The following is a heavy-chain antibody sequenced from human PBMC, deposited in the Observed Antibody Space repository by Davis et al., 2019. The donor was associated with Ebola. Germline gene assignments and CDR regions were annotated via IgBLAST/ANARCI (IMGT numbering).Heavy chain of an antibody. Sequence: GESLKISCAASGFTVSSYYMSWVRQAPGKGLEWVSVIYSGGSTYYADSVKGRFTISRDNSKNTLYLQMNSLRAEDTAVYYCARDQSTVTTYWFDPWGQGTLVTVSS. CDR3: ARDQSTVTTYWFDP. CDR2: IYSGGST. J-gene: IGHJ5*02. V-gene: IGHV3-66*01. D-gene: IGHD4-17*01. CDR1: GFTVSSYY.